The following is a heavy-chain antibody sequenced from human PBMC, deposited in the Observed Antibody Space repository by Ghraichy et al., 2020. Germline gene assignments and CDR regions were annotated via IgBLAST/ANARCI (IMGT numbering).Heavy chain of an antibody. J-gene: IGHJ4*02. D-gene: IGHD6-13*01. V-gene: IGHV3-23*01. CDR1: GFTFSNYA. CDR3: AKRIAAAEYFFDY. CDR2: ITGSGLST. Sequence: GESLNISCAASGFTFSNYAMNWVRQAPGKGLEWVSSITGSGLSTYYADSVKGRFTISRDNSKNTLYLQMNSLGAEDTAVYYCAKRIAAAEYFFDYWGQGSLVTVSS.